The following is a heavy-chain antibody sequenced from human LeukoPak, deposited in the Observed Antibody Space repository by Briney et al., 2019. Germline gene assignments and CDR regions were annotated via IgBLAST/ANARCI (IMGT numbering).Heavy chain of an antibody. D-gene: IGHD1-26*01. CDR2: ISGSGGST. V-gene: IGHV3-23*01. CDR3: AKEVGDYYYYMNV. CDR1: GLTFSNSA. J-gene: IGHJ6*03. Sequence: GGSLRLSCAASGLTFSNSAMNWVRQAPGKGLEWVAAISGSGGSTYYADSVKGRFTVSRDNSKNTLYVQMNSLRAEDTAMYYCAKEVGDYYYYMNVWGKGTTVTVSS.